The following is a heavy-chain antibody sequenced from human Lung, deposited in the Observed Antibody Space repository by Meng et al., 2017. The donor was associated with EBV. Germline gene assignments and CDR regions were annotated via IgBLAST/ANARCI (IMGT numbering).Heavy chain of an antibody. V-gene: IGHV4-39*01. J-gene: IGHJ4*02. CDR1: GGSISSSSYY. CDR2: IYYSGST. CDR3: ARPSIAVAGWDY. Sequence: QLQLQKSGPGLVKPSETLSLTCTVAGGSISSSSYYWGWIRQPPGKGLEWIGSIYYSGSTYYNPSLKSRVTISVDTSKNQFSLKLSSVTAADTAVYYCARPSIAVAGWDYWGQGTLVTVSS. D-gene: IGHD6-19*01.